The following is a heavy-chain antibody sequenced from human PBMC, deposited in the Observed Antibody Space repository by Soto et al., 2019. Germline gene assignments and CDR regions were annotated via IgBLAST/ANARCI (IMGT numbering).Heavy chain of an antibody. D-gene: IGHD5-18*01. Sequence: PGGSLRLSCAASGFTFDDYAMHWVRQAPGKGLEWVSGISCNSGSIGYADSVKGRFTISRDNAKNSLYLQMNRLRAEDTALYYCAKDGYSYGDYWGQGTLVTVSS. CDR2: ISCNSGSI. J-gene: IGHJ4*02. CDR1: GFTFDDYA. CDR3: AKDGYSYGDY. V-gene: IGHV3-9*01.